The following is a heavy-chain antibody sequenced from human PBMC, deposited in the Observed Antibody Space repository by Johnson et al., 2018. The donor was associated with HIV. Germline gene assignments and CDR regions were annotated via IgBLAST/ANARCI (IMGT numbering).Heavy chain of an antibody. CDR1: GFTFSSYA. Sequence: VQLVESGGGLVQPGGSLRLSCAASGFTFSSYAMHWVRHAPGKGLVWVSRINSDGSSTSYADSVQGRFTISRDNAKNTLYLQMNSLRAEDTAVYYCARTPGYSRSFDIWGQGTMVTVSS. CDR2: INSDGSST. D-gene: IGHD2-15*01. J-gene: IGHJ3*02. V-gene: IGHV3-74*02. CDR3: ARTPGYSRSFDI.